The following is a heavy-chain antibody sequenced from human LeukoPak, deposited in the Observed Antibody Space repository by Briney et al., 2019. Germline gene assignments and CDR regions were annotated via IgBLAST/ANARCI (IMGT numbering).Heavy chain of an antibody. CDR3: ARGSGYYYYYGMDV. Sequence: GASVKVSCKASGYTFTSYYMHWVRQAPGQGLEWMGGIIPIFGTANYAQKFQGRVTITADKSTSTAYMELSSLRSEDTAVYYCARGSGYYYYYGMDVWGKGTTVTVSS. CDR2: IIPIFGTA. CDR1: GYTFTSYY. J-gene: IGHJ6*04. V-gene: IGHV1-69*06.